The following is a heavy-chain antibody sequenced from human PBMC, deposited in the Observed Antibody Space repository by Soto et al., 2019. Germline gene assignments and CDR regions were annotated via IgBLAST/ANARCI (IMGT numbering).Heavy chain of an antibody. CDR2: ISGSGGST. J-gene: IGHJ4*02. V-gene: IGHV3-23*01. D-gene: IGHD3-22*01. Sequence: EVQLLESGGGLVQPGGSLRLSCAASGFTFSSYAMSWVRQAPGQGLEWVSAISGSGGSTYYADSVKGRFTISRDNSKNTLYLQMNSLRAEDTAVYYCAKLPHFGLDSSGYYYFDYWGQGALVTVSS. CDR3: AKLPHFGLDSSGYYYFDY. CDR1: GFTFSSYA.